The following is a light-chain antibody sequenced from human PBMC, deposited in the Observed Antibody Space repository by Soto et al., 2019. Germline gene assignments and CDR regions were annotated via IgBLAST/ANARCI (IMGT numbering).Light chain of an antibody. V-gene: IGKV3-20*01. CDR1: QDVSGAY. CDR2: NGS. Sequence: EIVLTQSPGTLSLSPGERATLSCRASQDVSGAYLSWYQQKPGRSPTLVIFNGSRRATGVPDRFSDSGSQTDFTLTISRLEPEDFAMYYCQHYDGSAPITFGQGTRLEIK. CDR3: QHYDGSAPIT. J-gene: IGKJ5*01.